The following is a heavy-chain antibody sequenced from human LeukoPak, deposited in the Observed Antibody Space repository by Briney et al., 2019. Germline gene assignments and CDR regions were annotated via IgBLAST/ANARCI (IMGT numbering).Heavy chain of an antibody. CDR1: GGSISSYY. D-gene: IGHD6-19*01. J-gene: IGHJ4*02. V-gene: IGHV4-59*08. CDR3: AALYSSGWYFDY. Sequence: TLETLSLTCTVSGGSISSYYWSWIRQPPGKGLEWIGYIYYSGSTNYNPSLKSRVTISVDTSKNQFSLKLSSVTAADTAVYYCAALYSSGWYFDYWGQGTLVTVSS. CDR2: IYYSGST.